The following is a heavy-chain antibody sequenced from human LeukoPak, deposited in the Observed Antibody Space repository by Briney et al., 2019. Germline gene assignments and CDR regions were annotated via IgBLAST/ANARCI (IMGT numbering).Heavy chain of an antibody. J-gene: IGHJ6*02. CDR3: ARQYYYGMDV. CDR2: ISYDGSNK. CDR1: GFTFSSYA. Sequence: GGALRLSCAASGFTFSSYAMHGVGQAPGKGLEWVAVISYDGSNKYYADSVKGRFTISRDNSKNTLYLQMNSLRAEDTAVYYCARQYYYGMDVWGQGTTVTVSS. V-gene: IGHV3-30-3*01.